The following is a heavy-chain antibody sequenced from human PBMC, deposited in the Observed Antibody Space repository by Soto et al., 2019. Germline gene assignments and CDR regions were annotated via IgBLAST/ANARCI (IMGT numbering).Heavy chain of an antibody. Sequence: QVQLVQSGAEVKKPGSSVKVSCKASGGTFSSYTISWVRQAPGQGLEWMGRIIPILGIANYAQKFQGRVXSXAXXSTSTAYMELSSLRSEDTAVYYCARDCGSGYDFDYWGQGTLVTVSS. D-gene: IGHD5-12*01. V-gene: IGHV1-69*08. J-gene: IGHJ4*02. CDR3: ARDCGSGYDFDY. CDR1: GGTFSSYT. CDR2: IIPILGIA.